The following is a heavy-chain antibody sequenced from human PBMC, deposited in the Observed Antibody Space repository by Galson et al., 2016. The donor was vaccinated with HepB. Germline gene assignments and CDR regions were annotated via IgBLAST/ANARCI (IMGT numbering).Heavy chain of an antibody. J-gene: IGHJ3*02. CDR1: GFTSGDA. Sequence: SLRLSCAASGFTSGDAMHWVRQAPGKGREYVSTISTNGRSTYYDASVRGSFTISTDRYKNTLYLQMSSLRTEDTAMYYCVKSGYCDFSDCFHAFDIWGQGTMVTVSS. D-gene: IGHD3/OR15-3a*01. CDR2: ISTNGRST. V-gene: IGHV3-64D*06. CDR3: VKSGYCDFSDCFHAFDI.